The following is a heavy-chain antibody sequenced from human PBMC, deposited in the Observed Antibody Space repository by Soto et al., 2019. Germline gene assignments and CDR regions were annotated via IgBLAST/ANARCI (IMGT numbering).Heavy chain of an antibody. Sequence: SDTLSLTCTVSGGSISSGGYYWSWIRRHPGKGLEWIGYIYYSGSTYYNPSLKSRVTISVDTSKNQFSLKLTSVTAADTAVYYCARVPFGSNGVTYFDYWGQGTLVTVSS. CDR2: IYYSGST. CDR1: GGSISSGGYY. V-gene: IGHV4-31*03. J-gene: IGHJ4*02. D-gene: IGHD1-26*01. CDR3: ARVPFGSNGVTYFDY.